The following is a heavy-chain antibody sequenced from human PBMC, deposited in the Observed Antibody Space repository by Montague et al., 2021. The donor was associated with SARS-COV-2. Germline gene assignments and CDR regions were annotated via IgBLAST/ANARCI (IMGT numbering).Heavy chain of an antibody. CDR3: VRHPHYDGLNGPPDF. CDR1: LVSVCHCT. CDR2: MHTTAS. V-gene: IGHV4-59*08. Sequence: SETLSLTCAVDLVSVCHCTRAQIGHAHVWTPVTLEYRMHTTASNYNPSLKSRVAISVDTSKNQFSLRLTSVTAADTAFYYCVRHPHYDGLNGPPDFWDQGTLFTVSS. D-gene: IGHD3-9*01. J-gene: IGHJ4*02.